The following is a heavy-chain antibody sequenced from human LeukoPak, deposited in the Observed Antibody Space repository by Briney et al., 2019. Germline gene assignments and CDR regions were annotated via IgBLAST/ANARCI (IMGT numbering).Heavy chain of an antibody. CDR1: GFTFSSYA. V-gene: IGHV3-23*01. CDR2: ISGSGTGT. J-gene: IGHJ4*02. D-gene: IGHD3-10*01. CDR3: AKGLYHYYGSGSYTLDY. Sequence: GGSLRLSCAASGFTFSSYAMSWVRQAPGKGLEWVSAISGSGTGTYYADSVKGRFTISRDNSKNTLYLQMNSLRAEDTAVYYCAKGLYHYYGSGSYTLDYWGQGTQVTVSS.